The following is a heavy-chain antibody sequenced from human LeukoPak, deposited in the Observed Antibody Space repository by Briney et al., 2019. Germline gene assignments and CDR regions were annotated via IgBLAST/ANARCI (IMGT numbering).Heavy chain of an antibody. V-gene: IGHV3-23*01. J-gene: IGHJ5*02. Sequence: GGSLRLTCAASGFTFSIYGMAWVRQAPGKGLEWVSSISGSGDSIYYADSVKGRFTISRDNSKNTLYLQMNSLRAEDTAVYYCAKGLGYCSGGSCQNWFDPWGQGTLVTVSS. CDR1: GFTFSIYG. CDR3: AKGLGYCSGGSCQNWFDP. CDR2: ISGSGDSI. D-gene: IGHD2-15*01.